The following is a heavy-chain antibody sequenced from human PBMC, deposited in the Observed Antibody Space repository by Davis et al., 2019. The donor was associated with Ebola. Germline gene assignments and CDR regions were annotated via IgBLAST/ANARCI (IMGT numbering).Heavy chain of an antibody. J-gene: IGHJ5*02. CDR1: GFTFDDYA. V-gene: IGHV3-9*01. D-gene: IGHD4-17*01. Sequence: GGSLRLSCAASGFTFDDYAMHWVRQAPGKGLEWVSGISWNSGSIGYADSVKGRFTISRDNAKNSLYLQMNSLRAEDTAVYYCARPTLDGDRYGGGLVPWGQGTLVTVSS. CDR2: ISWNSGSI. CDR3: ARPTLDGDRYGGGLVP.